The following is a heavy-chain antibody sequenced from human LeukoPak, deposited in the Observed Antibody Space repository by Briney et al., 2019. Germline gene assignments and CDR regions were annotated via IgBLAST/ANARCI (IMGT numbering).Heavy chain of an antibody. CDR1: GFTFSNYW. J-gene: IGHJ4*02. Sequence: GGSLRLSCVASGFTFSNYWMHWVRHAPEKGLMWVSNINSDGSGPDYADSVKGRFTISRDNAKNTLYLQMNSLRAEDTAVYYCARDVYGLGDYWGQGTLVTVSS. V-gene: IGHV3-74*01. CDR3: ARDVYGLGDY. D-gene: IGHD1-14*01. CDR2: INSDGSGP.